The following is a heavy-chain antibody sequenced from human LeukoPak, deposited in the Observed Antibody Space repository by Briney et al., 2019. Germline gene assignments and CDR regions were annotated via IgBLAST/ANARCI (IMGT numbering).Heavy chain of an antibody. CDR2: ISYDGSNK. Sequence: GGSLRLSCAASGFTFSSYAMHWVRQAPGKGLEWVAVISYDGSNKYYADSVKGRFTISRDNSKNTLYLQMNSLRAEDTAVYYCARDRGDGYNYFDYWGQGTLVTVPS. D-gene: IGHD5-24*01. CDR3: ARDRGDGYNYFDY. V-gene: IGHV3-30-3*01. CDR1: GFTFSSYA. J-gene: IGHJ4*02.